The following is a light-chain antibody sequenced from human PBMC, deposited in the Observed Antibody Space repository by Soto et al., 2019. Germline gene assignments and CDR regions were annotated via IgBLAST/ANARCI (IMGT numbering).Light chain of an antibody. Sequence: DIQMTQSPSSLSASVGDRVTITCRASQSISSYLNWYQQKPGKAPKLLIYAASSLQSGVPSRFSGSGSGTDFTPTISSLQPEDFATYYCQQSYSTPRTFGHGTKVDI. J-gene: IGKJ1*01. CDR3: QQSYSTPRT. CDR2: AAS. CDR1: QSISSY. V-gene: IGKV1-39*01.